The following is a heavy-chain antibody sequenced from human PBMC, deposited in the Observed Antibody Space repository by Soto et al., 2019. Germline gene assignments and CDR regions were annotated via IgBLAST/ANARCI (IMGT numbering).Heavy chain of an antibody. CDR3: VSQRTTVPTQAYFDY. Sequence: SETLSLTCTVSGGSVTNSSYYWGWIRQSPGKGLEWIGSVYYRGRSYSKSSVKSRGTISVDTSKNRFSLSLNSVTASDTAVYFCVSQRTTVPTQAYFDYWGPGALVTVSS. CDR2: VYYRGRS. D-gene: IGHD4-17*01. J-gene: IGHJ4*02. CDR1: GGSVTNSSYY. V-gene: IGHV4-39*01.